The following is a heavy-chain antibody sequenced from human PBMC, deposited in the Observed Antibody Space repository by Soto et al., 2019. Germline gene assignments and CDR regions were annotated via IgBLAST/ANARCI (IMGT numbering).Heavy chain of an antibody. V-gene: IGHV1-2*02. CDR1: GYTFTGHY. CDR3: GRGRSGELVVFY. J-gene: IGHJ4*02. Sequence: QVQLVQSGAEVKKSGASVKVSCKASGYTFTGHYIHWVRQAPGQGPEWMGEIGPNSGDTKYAQKFQGRVTMTRDTSITTVYMELSNLSPDDTDVYYCGRGRSGELVVFYWGQGTLVTVYS. D-gene: IGHD1-1*01. CDR2: IGPNSGDT.